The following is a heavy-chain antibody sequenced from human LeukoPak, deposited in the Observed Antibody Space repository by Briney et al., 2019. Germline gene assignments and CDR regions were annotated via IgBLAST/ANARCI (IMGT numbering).Heavy chain of an antibody. CDR2: IYYSGST. Sequence: SETLSLTCTVSGGSISSYYWSWIRQPPGKGLEWIGYIYYSGSTNYNPSLKSRVTISVDTSKNQFSLRLSSVTAADMAVYYCARVTGYMIEDYFDYWGQGTLVTVSS. J-gene: IGHJ4*02. CDR3: ARVTGYMIEDYFDY. CDR1: GGSISSYY. D-gene: IGHD3-22*01. V-gene: IGHV4-59*01.